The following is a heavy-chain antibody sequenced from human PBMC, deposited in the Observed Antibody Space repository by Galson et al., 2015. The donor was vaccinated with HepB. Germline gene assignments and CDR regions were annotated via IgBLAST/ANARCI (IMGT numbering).Heavy chain of an antibody. CDR2: ISGDDGRT. Sequence: SLRLSCAASGFTFSSYAMSWVRQAPGKGLEWVSTISGDDGRTYYAQSVKGRFTISRDNSKNTLYLQMNSLRAEDTAVYYCAKGSGSYSYFDYWGQGTLVTVSS. V-gene: IGHV3-23*01. D-gene: IGHD3-3*01. CDR3: AKGSGSYSYFDY. J-gene: IGHJ4*02. CDR1: GFTFSSYA.